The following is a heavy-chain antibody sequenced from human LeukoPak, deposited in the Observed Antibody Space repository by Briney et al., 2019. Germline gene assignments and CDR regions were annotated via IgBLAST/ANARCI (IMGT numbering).Heavy chain of an antibody. D-gene: IGHD2/OR15-2a*01. CDR2: ISSSSSTI. CDR1: GFTFSSYS. Sequence: GGSLRLSCAASGFTFSSYSMNWVRQAPGKGLEWVSYISSSSSTIYYADSVKGRFTISRDNAKNSLYLQMNSLRAEDTAVYYCAKDHLLRYYYYYMDVWGKGTTVTVSS. CDR3: AKDHLLRYYYYYMDV. J-gene: IGHJ6*03. V-gene: IGHV3-48*04.